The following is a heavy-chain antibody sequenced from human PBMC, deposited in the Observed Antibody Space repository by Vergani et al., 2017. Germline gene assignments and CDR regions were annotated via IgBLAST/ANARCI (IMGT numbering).Heavy chain of an antibody. Sequence: QVQLQESGPGLVKPSETLSLTCAVSGYSISSGYYWGWSRQPPGKGLEWIGSIYHSGSTYYNPSLKSRVTISVDTSKNQFSLKLRSVTAADTAVYYCARRESIAAAGPLDYWGQGTLVTVSS. CDR1: GYSISSGYY. CDR2: IYHSGST. CDR3: ARRESIAAAGPLDY. D-gene: IGHD6-13*01. J-gene: IGHJ4*02. V-gene: IGHV4-38-2*01.